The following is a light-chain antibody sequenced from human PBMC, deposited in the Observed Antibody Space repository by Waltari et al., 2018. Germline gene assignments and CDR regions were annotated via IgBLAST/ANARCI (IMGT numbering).Light chain of an antibody. J-gene: IGKJ3*01. Sequence: DVVMTQSPLSLPVTLGQPASISCRSSQSLVHSDGNTYLNWFQQRPGQSPRRLIYKVSNRDSGVPDRFSGSGSGTDFTLKISRVEAEDVGVYYGMQGTHWPPFTFGPGTKVDIK. CDR2: KVS. V-gene: IGKV2-30*02. CDR3: MQGTHWPPFT. CDR1: QSLVHSDGNTY.